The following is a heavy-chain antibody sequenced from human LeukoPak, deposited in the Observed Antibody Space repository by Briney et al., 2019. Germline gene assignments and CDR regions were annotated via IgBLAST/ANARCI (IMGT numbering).Heavy chain of an antibody. D-gene: IGHD3-3*01. CDR3: ARDGTYYDFWSGYGY. J-gene: IGHJ4*02. Sequence: PGGSLRLSCSASGFTFSSYAMHWVRQAPGKGLEYVSAISSNGGSTYYADSVKGRFTISRDNSKNTLYLQMSSLRAEDTAVYYCARDGTYYDFWSGYGYWGQGTLVTVSS. CDR2: ISSNGGST. CDR1: GFTFSSYA. V-gene: IGHV3-64D*06.